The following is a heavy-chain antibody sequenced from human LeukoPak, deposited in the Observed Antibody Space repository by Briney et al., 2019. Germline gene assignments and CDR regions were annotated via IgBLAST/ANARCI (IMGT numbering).Heavy chain of an antibody. D-gene: IGHD6-13*01. Sequence: ASVKVSCKASGYTFTSYDINWVRQATGQGLEWMGWMNPNSGNTGYAQKFQGRVTMTRNTSISTAYMELSSLRSEDTAVYYCARGRSGQRLVLGYYYMDVWGKGTTVTISS. CDR2: MNPNSGNT. CDR1: GYTFTSYD. V-gene: IGHV1-8*01. CDR3: ARGRSGQRLVLGYYYMDV. J-gene: IGHJ6*03.